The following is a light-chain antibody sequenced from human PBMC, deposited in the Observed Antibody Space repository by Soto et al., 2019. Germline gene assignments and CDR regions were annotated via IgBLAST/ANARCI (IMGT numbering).Light chain of an antibody. CDR1: QSISSW. J-gene: IGKJ4*01. CDR3: QQYHSYSLT. V-gene: IGKV1-5*03. CDR2: KAS. Sequence: DIQITQSPSTLSASVGDRVTITCRASQSISSWLAWYQQKPGKAPKLLIYKASSLEGGVPSRFSGSGSGTDFTLTISSLQPDDFATYYCQQYHSYSLTFGGGTK.